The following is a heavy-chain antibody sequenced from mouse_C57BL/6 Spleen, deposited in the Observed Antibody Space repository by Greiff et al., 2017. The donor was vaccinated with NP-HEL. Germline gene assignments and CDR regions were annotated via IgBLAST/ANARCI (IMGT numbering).Heavy chain of an antibody. CDR3: ARTITTVVADYFDY. V-gene: IGHV1-55*01. J-gene: IGHJ2*01. D-gene: IGHD1-1*01. CDR1: GYTFTSYW. Sequence: QVQLQQPGAELVKPGASVKMSCKASGYTFTSYWITWVKQRPGQGLEWIGDIYPGSSSTNYNEKFKSKATLTVDTSSSTADMQLSSLTSEDSAVYYCARTITTVVADYFDYWGQGTTLTDSS. CDR2: IYPGSSST.